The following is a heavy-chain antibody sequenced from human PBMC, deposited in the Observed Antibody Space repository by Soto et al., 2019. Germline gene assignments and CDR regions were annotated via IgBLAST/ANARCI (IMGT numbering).Heavy chain of an antibody. CDR3: TSVAVLSLREY. D-gene: IGHD6-19*01. V-gene: IGHV3-73*01. CDR1: GFSFSVSA. Sequence: EVQLVESGGGLVQPGGSLKLSCAASGFSFSVSAMHWVRQASGKGLEWVGRIRSKGNNYATTYGASVKDRFTISRGDLKNTAYLQMNSLKTEDPVVYSCTSVAVLSLREYWGQGTLVTVSS. CDR2: IRSKGNNYAT. J-gene: IGHJ4*02.